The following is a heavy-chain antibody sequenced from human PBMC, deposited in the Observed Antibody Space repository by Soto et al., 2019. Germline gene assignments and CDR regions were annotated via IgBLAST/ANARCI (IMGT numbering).Heavy chain of an antibody. CDR2: IYHSGST. CDR1: GGSISSYY. CDR3: ARLTLRDFDWLPDY. V-gene: IGHV4-59*08. J-gene: IGHJ4*02. D-gene: IGHD3-9*01. Sequence: QVQLQESGPGLVKPSETLSLTCTVSGGSISSYYWSWIRQPPGKGLEWIGYIYHSGSTNYNPSLKSRVTTGVDTSKHQFSLKLSFVTAADTAVYYCARLTLRDFDWLPDYWGQGALVNGSS.